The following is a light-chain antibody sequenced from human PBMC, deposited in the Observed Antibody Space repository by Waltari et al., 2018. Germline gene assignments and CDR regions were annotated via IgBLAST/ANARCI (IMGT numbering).Light chain of an antibody. V-gene: IGLV1-47*01. CDR2: RNK. J-gene: IGLJ2*01. Sequence: QSVLSQPPSASGTPGQRVTISCSGSNYNIGNNFVYWYHQLPGTAPTLLIYRNKQRPSGVPDRFSGSKSGTSAFLAISGLRSEDEADYCCASWDGSLGGVIFGGGTKLTVL. CDR1: NYNIGNNF. CDR3: ASWDGSLGGVI.